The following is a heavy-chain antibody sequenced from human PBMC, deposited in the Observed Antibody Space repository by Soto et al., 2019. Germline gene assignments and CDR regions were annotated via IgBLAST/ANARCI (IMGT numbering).Heavy chain of an antibody. D-gene: IGHD6-19*01. CDR1: GGSISSGDYY. Sequence: SETLSLTCTVSGGSISSGDYYWSWIRQPPGKGLEWIGCIHYRGSTYYNPSLKSRVTISVDTSKTQFSLKLSSVTAADTAVYYCARVIGSGWSKPFDSWGQGTLVTVSS. J-gene: IGHJ4*02. CDR3: ARVIGSGWSKPFDS. V-gene: IGHV4-30-4*01. CDR2: IHYRGST.